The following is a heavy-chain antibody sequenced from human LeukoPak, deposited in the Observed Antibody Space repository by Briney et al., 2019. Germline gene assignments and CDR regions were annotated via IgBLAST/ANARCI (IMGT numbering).Heavy chain of an antibody. J-gene: IGHJ4*02. Sequence: SETLSLTCTVSGGFISSTSYYWGWLRQPPGKGLEWIGSIYYSGTTYINPSLKSRVTMSLDTSNNHFSLRLSSVTAADTAVYYCARGSSPTYPLDYWGQGTLVTVSS. CDR1: GGFISSTSYY. D-gene: IGHD2-2*01. V-gene: IGHV4-39*02. CDR3: ARGSSPTYPLDY. CDR2: IYYSGTT.